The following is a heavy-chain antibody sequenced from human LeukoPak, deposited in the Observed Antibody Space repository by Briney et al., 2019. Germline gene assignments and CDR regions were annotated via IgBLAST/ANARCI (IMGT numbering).Heavy chain of an antibody. Sequence: PGGSLRLSCAASGFTFSSYWMSWVRQAPGKGLEWVANIKQDGSEKHYVDSVKGRFTISRDNAKNSLYLQMNSLRAEDTAVYYCARARGYGGYDGFDYWGQGTLVTVSS. CDR1: GFTFSSYW. J-gene: IGHJ4*02. D-gene: IGHD5-12*01. CDR2: IKQDGSEK. CDR3: ARARGYGGYDGFDY. V-gene: IGHV3-7*03.